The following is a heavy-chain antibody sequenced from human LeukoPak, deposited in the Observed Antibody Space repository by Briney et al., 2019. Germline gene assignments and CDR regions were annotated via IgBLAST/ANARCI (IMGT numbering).Heavy chain of an antibody. CDR3: AKDRHRRYFYDSSGYSQYFQH. Sequence: PGGSLRLSCAASGFTFSSYGMHWVRQAPGKGLEWVAVISYDGSNKYYADSVKGRFTISRDNSKNTLYLQMNSLRAEDTAVYYCAKDRHRRYFYDSSGYSQYFQHWGQGTLVTVSS. J-gene: IGHJ1*01. CDR1: GFTFSSYG. CDR2: ISYDGSNK. V-gene: IGHV3-30*18. D-gene: IGHD3-22*01.